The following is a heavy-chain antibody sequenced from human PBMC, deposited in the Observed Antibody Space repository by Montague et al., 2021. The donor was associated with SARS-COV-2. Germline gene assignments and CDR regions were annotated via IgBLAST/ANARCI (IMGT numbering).Heavy chain of an antibody. CDR3: AKVGWYNWNPYDTFDI. Sequence: SLRLSCAASGFTFSSYAMNWVRQAPGKGLEWVSAMSGSGDRTYXXXSXXXRFTISRDNSKNTLSLQMNSLRAEDTAVYYCAKVGWYNWNPYDTFDIWGQGTMVTVSS. D-gene: IGHD1-20*01. J-gene: IGHJ3*02. CDR1: GFTFSSYA. V-gene: IGHV3-23*01. CDR2: MSGSGDRT.